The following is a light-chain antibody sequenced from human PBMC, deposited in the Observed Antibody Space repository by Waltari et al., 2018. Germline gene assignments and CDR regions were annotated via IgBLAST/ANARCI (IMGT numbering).Light chain of an antibody. V-gene: IGLV2-8*01. CDR3: SAFEGSHNCVV. J-gene: IGLJ2*01. CDR2: EIS. Sequence: QSALTHPPSPSASPGQPVTLAFTATSTDVADYHSVSWYQQHPGNAPKLLTYEISKRPSGISERFSGSKSGNTASLTITELQAEDEADYYCSAFEGSHNCVVFGGGTKLTVL. CDR1: STDVADYHS.